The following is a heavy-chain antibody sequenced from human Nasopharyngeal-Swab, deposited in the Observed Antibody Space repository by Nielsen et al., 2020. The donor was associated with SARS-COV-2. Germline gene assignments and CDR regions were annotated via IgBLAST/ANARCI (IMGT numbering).Heavy chain of an antibody. Sequence: SETLSLTCTVSGGSISRYYWSWIRQPPGKGLEWIGYIYYSGSTNYNPSLKSRVTISVDTSKNQFSLKLSSVTAADTAVYYCARFGSWGAFDIWGQGTMVTVSS. CDR1: GGSISRYY. CDR3: ARFGSWGAFDI. J-gene: IGHJ3*02. V-gene: IGHV4-59*12. D-gene: IGHD3-16*01. CDR2: IYYSGST.